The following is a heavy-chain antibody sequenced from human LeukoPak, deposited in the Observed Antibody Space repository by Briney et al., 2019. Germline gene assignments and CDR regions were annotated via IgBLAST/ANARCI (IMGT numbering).Heavy chain of an antibody. Sequence: GGSLRLSCAASGFTFDDYAMHWVRQAPGKGLEWVSGISWNSGSIGYADSVKGRFTISRDNAKNSLYLQMNSLRAEDTALYYCAKDTTGERFYYFDYRGQGTLVTVSS. CDR2: ISWNSGSI. CDR3: AKDTTGERFYYFDY. J-gene: IGHJ4*02. V-gene: IGHV3-9*01. D-gene: IGHD7-27*01. CDR1: GFTFDDYA.